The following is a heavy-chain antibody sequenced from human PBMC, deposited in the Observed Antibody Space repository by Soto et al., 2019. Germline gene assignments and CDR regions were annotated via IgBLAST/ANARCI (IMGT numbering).Heavy chain of an antibody. J-gene: IGHJ4*02. CDR2: ISGSGGST. V-gene: IGHV3-23*01. CDR3: AKDNDILTGYSHFDY. CDR1: GFTFSSYA. Sequence: EVQLLESGGGLVQPGGSLRLSCAASGFTFSSYAMSWVRQAPGKGLDWVSAISGSGGSTYYADSVKGRFTISRDNSKNTLYLQMNSLRAEDTAVYYCAKDNDILTGYSHFDYWGQGTLVTVSS. D-gene: IGHD3-9*01.